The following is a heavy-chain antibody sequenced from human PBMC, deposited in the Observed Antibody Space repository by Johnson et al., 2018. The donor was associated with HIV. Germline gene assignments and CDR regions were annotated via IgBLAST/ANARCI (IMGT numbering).Heavy chain of an antibody. D-gene: IGHD6-19*01. Sequence: VQLVESGGGLVQPGRSLRLSCAASGFTFDDYAMHWVRQAPGKGLEWVSLISWDGGSTYYADSVKGRFTISRANSKNSLYLQMNSLRTEDTALYYCAKGAVAGINDAFDIWGQGTMVTVSS. V-gene: IGHV3-43*02. CDR2: ISWDGGST. CDR3: AKGAVAGINDAFDI. CDR1: GFTFDDYA. J-gene: IGHJ3*02.